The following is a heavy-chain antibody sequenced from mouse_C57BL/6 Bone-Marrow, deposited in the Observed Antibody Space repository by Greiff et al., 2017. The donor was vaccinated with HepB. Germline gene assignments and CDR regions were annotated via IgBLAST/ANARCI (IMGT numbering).Heavy chain of an antibody. J-gene: IGHJ2*01. D-gene: IGHD1-1*01. Sequence: VKVVESGAELVRPGTSVKVSCKASGYAFTNYLIEWVKQRPGQGLEWIGVINPGSGGTNYNEKFKGKATLTADKSSSTAYMQLSSLTSEDSAVYFCARYYYGVDYWGQGTTLTVSS. CDR1: GYAFTNYL. V-gene: IGHV1-54*01. CDR3: ARYYYGVDY. CDR2: INPGSGGT.